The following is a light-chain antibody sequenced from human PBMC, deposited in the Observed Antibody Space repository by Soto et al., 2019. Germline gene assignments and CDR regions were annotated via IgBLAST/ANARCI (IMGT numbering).Light chain of an antibody. Sequence: EIVLTQSPGTLSLSPGERVTLSCRASQSVTSSYIAWYKQKSGQAPRLLLYGASSRATGIPDRFRGSGSGTDFTLTIRRLEPEDFAVDYCQQYGGLPTFGQGTKVDIK. V-gene: IGKV3-20*01. CDR1: QSVTSSY. J-gene: IGKJ1*01. CDR2: GAS. CDR3: QQYGGLPT.